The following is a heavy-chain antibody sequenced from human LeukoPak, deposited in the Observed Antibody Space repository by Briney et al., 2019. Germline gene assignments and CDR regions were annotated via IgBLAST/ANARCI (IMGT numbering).Heavy chain of an antibody. Sequence: PSETLSLTCTVSGGSISSGDYYWSWIRQPPGKGLEWIGYIYYSGSTYYNSSLKSRVTISVDTSKNQFSLKLSSVTAADTAVYYCASSHDYGDYVWDYWGQGTLVTVSS. CDR2: IYYSGST. D-gene: IGHD4-17*01. J-gene: IGHJ4*02. CDR3: ASSHDYGDYVWDY. V-gene: IGHV4-30-4*01. CDR1: GGSISSGDYY.